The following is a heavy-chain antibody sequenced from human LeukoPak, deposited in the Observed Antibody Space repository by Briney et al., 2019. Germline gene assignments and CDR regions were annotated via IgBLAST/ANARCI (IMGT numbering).Heavy chain of an antibody. D-gene: IGHD3-22*01. V-gene: IGHV1-18*01. CDR3: AREGRDSSGYYAPGP. CDR2: ISAYNGNT. CDR1: GYTFTSYG. Sequence: ASVKVSCKASGYTFTSYGISWVRQAPGQGLEWMGWISAYNGNTNYAQKLQGRVTMTTDTSTSTAYIELRSLRSDDTAVYYCAREGRDSSGYYAPGPWGQGTMVTVSS. J-gene: IGHJ3*01.